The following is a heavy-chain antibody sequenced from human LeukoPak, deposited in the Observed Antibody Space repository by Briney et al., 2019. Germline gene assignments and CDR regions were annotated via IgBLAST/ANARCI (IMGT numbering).Heavy chain of an antibody. CDR2: INHHGRDK. CDR1: GFAFSIYW. V-gene: IGHV3-7*01. CDR3: ARSDSIGSVDY. J-gene: IGHJ4*02. Sequence: GGSLRPSCAASGFAFSIYWMSWVRQAPGKGLEWVANINHHGRDKWSVDSVKARFTIARDNTDNSLSLQMNSLRVEDTAVYYCARSDSIGSVDYWGQGTLITVSS. D-gene: IGHD2-21*01.